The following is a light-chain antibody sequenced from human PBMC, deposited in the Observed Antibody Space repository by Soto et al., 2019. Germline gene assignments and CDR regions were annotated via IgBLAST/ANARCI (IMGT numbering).Light chain of an antibody. J-gene: IGKJ1*01. V-gene: IGKV1-39*01. CDR2: AAS. CDR3: QQSYSTPPT. Sequence: DIQMTQSPSSLSASVGDRATITCRASQSISSYLNWYQQKPGKAPKLLIYAASSLQSGVPSRFSGGGSGTVFTLTISSLQPEDFATYYCQQSYSTPPTFGQGTKVEIK. CDR1: QSISSY.